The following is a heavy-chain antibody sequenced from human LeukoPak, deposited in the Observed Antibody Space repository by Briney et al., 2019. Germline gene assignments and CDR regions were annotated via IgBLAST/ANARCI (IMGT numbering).Heavy chain of an antibody. D-gene: IGHD3-16*01. CDR3: AGWGSDFNY. J-gene: IGHJ4*02. CDR2: IKQDGSEK. CDR1: GFTFSRYW. Sequence: QPGGSLRLSCAASGFTFSRYWMSWVRQAPGKGLEWVANIKQDGSEKCYVNSVKGRFIISRDNPKNSLYLQMNSLRAEDTAVYYCAGWGSDFNYWGQGTLVTVSS. V-gene: IGHV3-7*01.